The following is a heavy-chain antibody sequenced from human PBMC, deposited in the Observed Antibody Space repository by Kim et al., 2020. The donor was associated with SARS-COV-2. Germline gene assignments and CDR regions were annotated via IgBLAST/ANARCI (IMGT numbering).Heavy chain of an antibody. V-gene: IGHV4-31*03. CDR1: GGSISSGGYY. CDR3: ARALILITIFGVVGPFDY. D-gene: IGHD3-3*01. CDR2: IYYSGST. J-gene: IGHJ4*02. Sequence: SETLSLTCTVSGGSISSGGYYWSWIRQHPGKGLEWIGYIYYSGSTYYNPSLKSRVTISVDTSKNQFSLKLSSVTAADTAVYYRARALILITIFGVVGPFDYWGQGTLVTVSS.